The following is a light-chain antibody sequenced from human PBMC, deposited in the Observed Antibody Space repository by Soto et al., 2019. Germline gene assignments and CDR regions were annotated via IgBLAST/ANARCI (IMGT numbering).Light chain of an antibody. CDR1: QSVSSN. CDR2: GAP. CDR3: QQYNNWPPWT. V-gene: IGKV3-15*01. Sequence: EIVMTQSPATLSVSPGERATLSCRASQSVSSNLAWYQQEPGQAPRLLIYGAPTRATGIPARFSGSGSGTEFTLTISSLQSEDFAVYYCQQYNNWPPWTFGQGTKVDI. J-gene: IGKJ1*01.